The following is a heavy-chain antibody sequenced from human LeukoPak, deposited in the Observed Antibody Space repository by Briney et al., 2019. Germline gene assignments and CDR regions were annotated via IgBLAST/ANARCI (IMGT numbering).Heavy chain of an antibody. CDR3: AKEAPEYYYGSGSHTPDY. V-gene: IGHV3-23*01. Sequence: GGSLRLSCAASGFTFSSYALSWVRQAPEKGLEWVSGITGSGGSTYYAESVKGRFTISRDNSKNTLYLQMNSLRAEDTAVYYCAKEAPEYYYGSGSHTPDYWGQGTLVTVSS. CDR2: ITGSGGST. J-gene: IGHJ4*02. D-gene: IGHD3-10*01. CDR1: GFTFSSYA.